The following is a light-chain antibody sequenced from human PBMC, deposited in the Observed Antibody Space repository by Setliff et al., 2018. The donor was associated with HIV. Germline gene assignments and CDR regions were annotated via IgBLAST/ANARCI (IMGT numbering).Light chain of an antibody. J-gene: IGLJ1*01. Sequence: QSALTQPASVSGSPGQSITISCTGSSSDVGGYNYVSWYQQHPGKAPKLMIYEVRNRPSGVSNRFPGSKSGNTASLTISGLQAEDEADYYCSSYTSSTTRVFGTGTKVTVL. V-gene: IGLV2-14*01. CDR2: EVR. CDR3: SSYTSSTTRV. CDR1: SSDVGGYNY.